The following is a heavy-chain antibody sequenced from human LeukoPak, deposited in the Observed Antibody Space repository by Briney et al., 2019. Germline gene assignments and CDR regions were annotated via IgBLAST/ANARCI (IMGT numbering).Heavy chain of an antibody. D-gene: IGHD4-17*01. V-gene: IGHV3-23*01. Sequence: GGSLRLSCAASGFTLSTFGMTWVRQAPGKGLEWVSTIKSPGDTTYYADSVKGRFTISRDNAKNSLYLQMNSLRAEDTAVYYCAKDYGDYTQSFDYWGQGTLVTVSS. CDR3: AKDYGDYTQSFDY. J-gene: IGHJ4*02. CDR2: IKSPGDTT. CDR1: GFTLSTFG.